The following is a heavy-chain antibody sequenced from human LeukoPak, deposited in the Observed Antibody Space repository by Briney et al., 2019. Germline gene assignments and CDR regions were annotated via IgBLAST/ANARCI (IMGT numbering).Heavy chain of an antibody. V-gene: IGHV3-11*01. Sequence: PGGSLRLSCAASGFSFSDYYMSWIRQAPGKGLEWVSYISSSGSTIYYADSVKGRFTISRDNAKNSLYLQMNSLRAEDTAVYYCARDHFDYYGSGSYDYWGQGTLVTVSS. J-gene: IGHJ4*02. CDR2: ISSSGSTI. CDR1: GFSFSDYY. D-gene: IGHD3-10*01. CDR3: ARDHFDYYGSGSYDY.